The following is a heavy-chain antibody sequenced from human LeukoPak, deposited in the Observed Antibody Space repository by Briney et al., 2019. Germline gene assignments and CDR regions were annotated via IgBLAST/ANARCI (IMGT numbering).Heavy chain of an antibody. CDR2: INHSGST. Sequence: SETLSLTCAVYGGSFSGYYWSWIRQPPGKGLEWIGEINHSGSTNYNPSLKSRVTISVDMSNNQFSLKLSSVTAADTAVYYCAAGWFKYYFDCWGQETLVTVSS. D-gene: IGHD6-19*01. CDR3: AAGWFKYYFDC. V-gene: IGHV4-34*01. CDR1: GGSFSGYY. J-gene: IGHJ4*02.